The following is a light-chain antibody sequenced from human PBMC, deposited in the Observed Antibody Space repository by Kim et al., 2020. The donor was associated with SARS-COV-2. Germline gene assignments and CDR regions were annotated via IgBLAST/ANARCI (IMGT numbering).Light chain of an antibody. V-gene: IGKV1-8*01. CDR1: QGISMY. CDR2: AAS. CDR3: QQYYSYPYS. Sequence: SASTGHRYPITCRASQGISMYLAWYQQKPGKAPKLLIYAASTLQSGVPSRFSGSGSGTDFTLTISCLQSEDFATYYCQQYYSYPYSFGQGTKLEIK. J-gene: IGKJ2*03.